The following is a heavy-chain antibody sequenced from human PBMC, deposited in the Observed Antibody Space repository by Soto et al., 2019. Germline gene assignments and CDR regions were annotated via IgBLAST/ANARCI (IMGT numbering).Heavy chain of an antibody. V-gene: IGHV4-31*01. CDR2: IYYSGST. J-gene: IGHJ4*02. CDR1: GGSLSSGGYY. D-gene: IGHD3-3*01. CDR3: VSAPPPLFFDY. Sequence: QVQLQESGPGLVRPSQTLSLTCTVSGGSLSSGGYYWTWIRQHPGKGLEWIGYIYYSGSTYYKPSLNRPVTLSVDTSKNPVSLKPGSVPAAATAVYFCVSAPPPLFFDYWGQGTLVTVSS.